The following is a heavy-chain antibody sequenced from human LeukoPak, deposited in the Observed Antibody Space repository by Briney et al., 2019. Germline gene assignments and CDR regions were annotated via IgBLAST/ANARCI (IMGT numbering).Heavy chain of an antibody. V-gene: IGHV3-64*01. D-gene: IGHD6-6*01. J-gene: IGHJ6*02. CDR2: ISSNGGST. Sequence: GGSLRLSCAASGFTFSSYAMHWVRQAPGRGLEYVSAISSNGGSTYYANSVKGRFTISRDNSKNTLYLQMGSLRAEDMAVYYCARVGSSYYYYYGMDVWGQGTTVTVSS. CDR3: ARVGSSYYYYYGMDV. CDR1: GFTFSSYA.